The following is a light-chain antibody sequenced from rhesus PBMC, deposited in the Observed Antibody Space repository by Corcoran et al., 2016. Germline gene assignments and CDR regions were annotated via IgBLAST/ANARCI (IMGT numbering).Light chain of an antibody. CDR1: QSISNW. Sequence: DIQMTQSPSSLSASVGDTVTITCRASQSISNWLAWYQQKPGKAPKVLIYKASSLQSGFPSRFSGSGSGTDFTLTISSLQSEDFATYYCQQYDSSPYNFGQGTKVEIK. V-gene: IGKV1-22*01. CDR2: KAS. CDR3: QQYDSSPYN. J-gene: IGKJ2*01.